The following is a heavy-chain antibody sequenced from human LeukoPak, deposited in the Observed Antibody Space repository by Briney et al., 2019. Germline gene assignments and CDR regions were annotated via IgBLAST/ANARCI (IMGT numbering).Heavy chain of an antibody. D-gene: IGHD6-13*01. V-gene: IGHV3-23*01. CDR1: GFTFSSYA. Sequence: GGSLRLSCAASGFTFSSYAMSWVRQAPGKGLEWVSAISGSGGSTYYADSVKGRFTIPRDNSKNTLYLQMNTLRADDTAVYYCAKDHGSSDWYYFDYWGQGTLVTVSS. CDR3: AKDHGSSDWYYFDY. J-gene: IGHJ4*02. CDR2: ISGSGGST.